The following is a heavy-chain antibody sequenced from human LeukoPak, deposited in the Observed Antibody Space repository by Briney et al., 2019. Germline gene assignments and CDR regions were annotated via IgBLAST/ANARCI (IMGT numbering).Heavy chain of an antibody. J-gene: IGHJ4*02. V-gene: IGHV3-48*03. CDR1: GFTFSSYE. D-gene: IGHD3-22*01. Sequence: GSLRLSCAASGFTFSSYEMNWVRQAPGKGLEWVSYISSSGSTIYYADSVKGRFTISRDNAKNSLYLQMNSLRAEDTAVYYCARGDTYYDSRGYYDYWGQGTLVTVSS. CDR2: ISSSGSTI. CDR3: ARGDTYYDSRGYYDY.